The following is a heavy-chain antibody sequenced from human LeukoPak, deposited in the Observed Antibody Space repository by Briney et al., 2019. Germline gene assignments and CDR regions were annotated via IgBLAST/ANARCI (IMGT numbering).Heavy chain of an antibody. CDR2: ISHTGST. D-gene: IGHD4-11*01. Sequence: SETLSLTCTVSGYSISNGYNWGWVRQPPGKGLECIGSISHTGSTYYNPSLESRVTISLDTSNNQFSLELSSVTAADTAVYYCARTYINFSDYFDPWGQGSLVTVSS. J-gene: IGHJ5*02. CDR1: GYSISNGYN. CDR3: ARTYINFSDYFDP. V-gene: IGHV4-38-2*02.